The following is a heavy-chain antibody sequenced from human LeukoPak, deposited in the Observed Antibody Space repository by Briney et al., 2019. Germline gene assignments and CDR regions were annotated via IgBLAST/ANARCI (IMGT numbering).Heavy chain of an antibody. CDR3: ARPRRAERDEDF. CDR1: GYSFINYW. CDR2: INPGDTNI. Sequence: GGSLKISCKASGYSFINYWIGWVRQMPGKGLEWMGMINPGDTNIAYSPSFQGQVTISADRSINTAYLQWSSLKASDTAMYYCARPRRAERDEDFWGQGTLVTVSS. V-gene: IGHV5-51*01. D-gene: IGHD1-1*01. J-gene: IGHJ4*02.